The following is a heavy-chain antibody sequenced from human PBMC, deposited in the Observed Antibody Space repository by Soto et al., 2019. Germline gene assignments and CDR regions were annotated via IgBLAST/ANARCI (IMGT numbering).Heavy chain of an antibody. CDR3: ARDRVGATSSSYFDH. J-gene: IGHJ4*02. Sequence: ASVKVSCKASGYTFTSYGISWVRQAPGQGLEWMGWISAYNGYTNYAQNLQGRVTMTRDTSASTAYMELRSLRSDDTAVYYCARDRVGATSSSYFDHWGQGTLVTVSS. CDR1: GYTFTSYG. CDR2: ISAYNGYT. D-gene: IGHD1-26*01. V-gene: IGHV1-18*01.